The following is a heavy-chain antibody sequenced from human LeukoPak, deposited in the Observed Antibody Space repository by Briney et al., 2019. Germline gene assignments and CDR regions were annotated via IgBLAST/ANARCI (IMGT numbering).Heavy chain of an antibody. CDR2: ISGNGGST. J-gene: IGHJ4*02. CDR3: AKGKRGNYDY. V-gene: IGHV3-23*01. Sequence: GSLRLSCAASGFTFSTYDMSWVRQAPGKGLEWVSVISGNGGSTHYADSVKGRFTISRDNSKNTLYLQMNSLRAEDTAVYYCAKGKRGNYDYWGQGTLVTVSS. CDR1: GFTFSTYD. D-gene: IGHD1-26*01.